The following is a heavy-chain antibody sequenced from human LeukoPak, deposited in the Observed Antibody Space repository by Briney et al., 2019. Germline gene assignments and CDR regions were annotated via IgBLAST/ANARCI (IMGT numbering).Heavy chain of an antibody. Sequence: ASVKVSCKASGGTFNSYAISWVRQAPGQGLEWMGGIIPIFGTANYAQKFQGRVTITADESTSTAYMELSSLRSEDTAVYYCARGMVRGVIITRARSAFDIWGQGTMVTVSS. CDR1: GGTFNSYA. J-gene: IGHJ3*02. D-gene: IGHD3-10*01. V-gene: IGHV1-69*13. CDR3: ARGMVRGVIITRARSAFDI. CDR2: IIPIFGTA.